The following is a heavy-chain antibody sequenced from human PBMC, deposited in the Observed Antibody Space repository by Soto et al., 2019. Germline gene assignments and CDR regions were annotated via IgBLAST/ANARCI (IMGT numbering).Heavy chain of an antibody. V-gene: IGHV1-2*02. CDR3: ARDLVPAAISFYGMDV. J-gene: IGHJ6*04. CDR1: GYTFTDYY. D-gene: IGHD2-2*01. Sequence: ASVKVSCKASGYTFTDYYIHWVRQAPGQGLEWMGWINPNSGATNYAQKFQGRVTMTRDTSISTAYMELSRLRSDDTAVYYCARDLVPAAISFYGMDVWGNGTTVTVSS. CDR2: INPNSGAT.